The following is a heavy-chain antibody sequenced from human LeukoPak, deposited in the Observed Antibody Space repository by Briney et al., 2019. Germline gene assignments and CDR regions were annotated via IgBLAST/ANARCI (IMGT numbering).Heavy chain of an antibody. CDR2: INHSGST. J-gene: IGHJ6*02. CDR3: ARDSTGYYYYYGMDV. D-gene: IGHD3-9*01. CDR1: GGSFSGYY. Sequence: SETLSLTCAVYGGSFSGYYWSWIRQPPGKGLEWIGEINHSGSTNYNPSLKSRVTISVDTSKNQFSLKLSSVTAADTAVYYCARDSTGYYYYYGMDVWGQGTTVTVSS. V-gene: IGHV4-34*01.